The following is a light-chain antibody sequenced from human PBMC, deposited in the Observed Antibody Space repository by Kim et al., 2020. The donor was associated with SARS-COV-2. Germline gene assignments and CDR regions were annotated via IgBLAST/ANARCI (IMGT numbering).Light chain of an antibody. V-gene: IGLV1-40*01. CDR1: SSNLGAGYD. CDR3: QSYDSSLSGYV. CDR2: ANS. Sequence: QSVLTQPPSVSGAPGQRVTISCTGSSSNLGAGYDVNWYQQLPGTVPKLLIYANSNRPSGVPRRFSGSKSGSSASLAITGLQAEDETDYYCQSYDSSLSGYVFGTGTKVTVL. J-gene: IGLJ1*01.